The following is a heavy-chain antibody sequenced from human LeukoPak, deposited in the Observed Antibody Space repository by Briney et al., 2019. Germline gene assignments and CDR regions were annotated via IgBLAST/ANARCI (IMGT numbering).Heavy chain of an antibody. J-gene: IGHJ4*02. V-gene: IGHV7-4-1*02. CDR3: ARGGGHQRYCSSTSCYASRRGDY. D-gene: IGHD2-2*01. CDR2: INTNTGNP. Sequence: ASVKVSCKASGYTFTSYAMNWVRQAPGQGLEWMGWINTNTGNPTYAQGFTGRFVFSLDTSVSTAYLQISSLKAEDTAVYYCARGGGHQRYCSSTSCYASRRGDYWGQGTLVTVSS. CDR1: GYTFTSYA.